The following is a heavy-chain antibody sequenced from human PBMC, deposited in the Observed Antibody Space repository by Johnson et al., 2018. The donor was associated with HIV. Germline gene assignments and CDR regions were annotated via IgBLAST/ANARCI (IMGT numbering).Heavy chain of an antibody. CDR1: GFTLSDHY. J-gene: IGHJ3*02. D-gene: IGHD1-1*01. Sequence: VQLVESGGGLVQPGGSLRLSCAASGFTLSDHYMDWVRQAAGKGLEWVGRTKNKANSNTTAYAASVKGRFTISRDDSKNNLYLQMNSLKTEDTAVYYCTTDRYAFDIWGQGTLVTVSS. CDR2: TKNKANSNTT. V-gene: IGHV3-72*01. CDR3: TTDRYAFDI.